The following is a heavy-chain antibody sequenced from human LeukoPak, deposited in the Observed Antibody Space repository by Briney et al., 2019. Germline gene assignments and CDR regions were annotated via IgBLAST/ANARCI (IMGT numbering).Heavy chain of an antibody. J-gene: IGHJ4*02. Sequence: SETLSLTCAVYGGSFSGYYWSWIRQPPGKGLEWIGEINHSGSTNYNPSLKSRVTISVDTSKNQFSLKLSSVTAADTAVYYCARGGEDTAMTGQGYYFDYWDQGTLVTVSS. CDR1: GGSFSGYY. V-gene: IGHV4-34*01. D-gene: IGHD5-18*01. CDR2: INHSGST. CDR3: ARGGEDTAMTGQGYYFDY.